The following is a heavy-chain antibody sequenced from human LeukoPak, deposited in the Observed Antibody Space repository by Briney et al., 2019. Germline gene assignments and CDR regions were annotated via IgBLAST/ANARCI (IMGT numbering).Heavy chain of an antibody. CDR3: ARDDYRGVTNFDP. V-gene: IGHV4-59*01. CDR2: IAYSGST. Sequence: SETLSLTCSVSGGSISPYFWSWIRQPPGKGLEWIGYIAYSGSTNYNPSLKSRVTISVDTSKNQFSLRLNSVTTADTAVYYCARDDYRGVTNFDPWGEGTLVTVSS. D-gene: IGHD3-10*01. J-gene: IGHJ5*02. CDR1: GGSISPYF.